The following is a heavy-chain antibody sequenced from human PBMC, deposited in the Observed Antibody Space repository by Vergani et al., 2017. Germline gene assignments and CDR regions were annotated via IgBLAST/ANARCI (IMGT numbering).Heavy chain of an antibody. D-gene: IGHD5-12*01. J-gene: IGHJ6*04. CDR3: AKANPRNSGYDYLYYYHAMDV. V-gene: IGHV3-23*01. CDR1: GFTFNHYA. CDR2: ISGSGGST. Sequence: EVKLLESGGDLVQPGGSLRLSCAASGFTFNHYAMNWVRQAPGKGLEWVSGISGSGGSTYYAGSVKGRFTISRDSSKNTLYLQMNSLSAGDTAVYYCAKANPRNSGYDYLYYYHAMDVWGKGTTVTVSS.